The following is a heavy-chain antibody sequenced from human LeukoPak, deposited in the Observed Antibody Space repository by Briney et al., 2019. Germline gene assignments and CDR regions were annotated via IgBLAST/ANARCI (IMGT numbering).Heavy chain of an antibody. J-gene: IGHJ5*02. V-gene: IGHV1-2*02. D-gene: IGHD4-17*01. CDR3: ARVPGRVYGDNARFDP. Sequence: GASVKVSCKASGGTFSSYALSWVRQAPGQGLEWMGWINPNSGGTNYAQKFQGRVTMTRDTSISTAYMELSRLRSDDTAVYYCARVPGRVYGDNARFDPWGQGTLVTVSS. CDR1: GGTFSSYA. CDR2: INPNSGGT.